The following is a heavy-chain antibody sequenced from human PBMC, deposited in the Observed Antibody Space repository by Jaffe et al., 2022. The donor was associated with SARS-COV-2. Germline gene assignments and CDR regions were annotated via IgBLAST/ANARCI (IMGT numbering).Heavy chain of an antibody. CDR2: IDGDGTTT. CDR1: GFIFGAYW. J-gene: IGHJ4*02. V-gene: IGHV3-74*01. CDR3: ARSRFDF. Sequence: DVQLVESGGGSVQPGGSLRLSCEASGFIFGAYWMHWVRQIPGKGLEWVSRIDGDGTTTNYADSVRGRVTISRDNVKDTLYLEMNSLRDEDTAVYYCARSRFDFWGQGAVVTVAS.